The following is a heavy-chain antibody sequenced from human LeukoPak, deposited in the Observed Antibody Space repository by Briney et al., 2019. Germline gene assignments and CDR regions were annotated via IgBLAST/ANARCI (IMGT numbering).Heavy chain of an antibody. CDR3: ARGTNAVWHY. Sequence: PGGSLRLTRAASGFTFRTYTMNWVRQAPRKGLDWVSSISSSGNSMYYADSVKGRFTISRDNAMNSLYLQMNSLRAEDTAVYYCARGTNAVWHYWGQGTPVTVSS. V-gene: IGHV3-21*01. CDR2: ISSSGNSM. J-gene: IGHJ4*02. D-gene: IGHD2-8*01. CDR1: GFTFRTYT.